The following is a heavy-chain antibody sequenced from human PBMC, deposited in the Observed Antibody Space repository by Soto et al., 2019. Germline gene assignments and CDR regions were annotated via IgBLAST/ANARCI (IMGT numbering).Heavy chain of an antibody. CDR1: GGSFSNFG. CDR3: AREGSGYNF. J-gene: IGHJ4*02. D-gene: IGHD5-12*01. Sequence: QVQMVQSGAELKKPGSSVKVSCKASGGSFSNFGISWVRQAPGQGLEWMGGIVPVFGRPNYAQRFRGRLTITAEESTSTGYMELISLRSDDTAVYYCAREGSGYNFWGQGTQFTVAS. CDR2: IVPVFGRP. V-gene: IGHV1-69*01.